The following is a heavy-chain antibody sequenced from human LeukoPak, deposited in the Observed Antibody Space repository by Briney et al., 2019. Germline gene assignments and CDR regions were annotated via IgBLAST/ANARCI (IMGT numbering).Heavy chain of an antibody. CDR3: ATGMTYYYDSSGYRPFDY. Sequence: ASVKVSCKVSGYTLTELSMHWVRQAPGKGLEWMGGFDPEDGETIYAQKFQGRVTMTEDTSTDTAYMELSSLRTKDTAVYYCATGMTYYYDSSGYRPFDYWGQGTLVTVSS. CDR1: GYTLTELS. J-gene: IGHJ4*02. CDR2: FDPEDGET. V-gene: IGHV1-24*01. D-gene: IGHD3-22*01.